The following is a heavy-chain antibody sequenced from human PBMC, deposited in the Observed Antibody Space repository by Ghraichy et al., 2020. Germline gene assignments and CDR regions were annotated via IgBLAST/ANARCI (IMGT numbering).Heavy chain of an antibody. D-gene: IGHD3-9*01. J-gene: IGHJ4*02. CDR2: ISSSSSYT. CDR1: GFTFSDYY. Sequence: GGSLRLSCAASGFTFSDYYMSWIRQAPGKGLEWVSYISSSSSYTNYADSVKGRFTISRDNAKNSLYLQMNSLRAEDTAVYDCARAGAACYDILTGYYSLGGIDYWGQGTLVTVSS. CDR3: ARAGAACYDILTGYYSLGGIDY. V-gene: IGHV3-11*05.